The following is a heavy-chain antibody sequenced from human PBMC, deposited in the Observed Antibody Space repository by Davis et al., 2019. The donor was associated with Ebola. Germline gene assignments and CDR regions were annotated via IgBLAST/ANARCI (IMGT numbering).Heavy chain of an antibody. CDR3: AREVVVVVAANNNWFDP. CDR2: ISAYNGNT. CDR1: GYTFTSYG. J-gene: IGHJ5*02. D-gene: IGHD2-15*01. Sequence: ASVKVSCKASGYTFTSYGISWVRQAPGQGLEWMGWISAYNGNTNYAQKLQGRVTMTEDTSTDTAYMELSSLRSEDTAVYYCAREVVVVVAANNNWFDPWGQGTLVTVSS. V-gene: IGHV1-18*01.